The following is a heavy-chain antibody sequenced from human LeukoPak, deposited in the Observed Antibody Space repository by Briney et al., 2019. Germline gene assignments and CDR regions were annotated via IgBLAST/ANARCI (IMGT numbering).Heavy chain of an antibody. D-gene: IGHD6-13*01. CDR1: GFTFSSYS. CDR2: ISSSSSYI. CDR3: ARGSTAAGSPLDY. J-gene: IGHJ4*02. V-gene: IGHV3-21*01. Sequence: GGSLRLSCAASGFTFSSYSMNWVRQAPGKGLEWVSSISSSSSYIYYADSVKGRFTISRDNAKNSLYLQMNSLRAEDTAAYYCARGSTAAGSPLDYWGQGTLVTVSS.